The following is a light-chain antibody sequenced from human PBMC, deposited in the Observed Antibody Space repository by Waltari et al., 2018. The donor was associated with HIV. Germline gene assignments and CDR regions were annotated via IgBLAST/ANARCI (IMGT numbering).Light chain of an antibody. J-gene: IGLJ1*01. Sequence: QSALSQPASVSASPGQSVAISCSGSASDIGRYNYVSWYQQHPGRAPTLILFDVNNRPSGISDRFSGSKSGPTASLTISTVRTDDEADYYCASYTVNSTGVFGTGTKLSVL. CDR1: ASDIGRYNY. V-gene: IGLV2-14*03. CDR3: ASYTVNSTGV. CDR2: DVN.